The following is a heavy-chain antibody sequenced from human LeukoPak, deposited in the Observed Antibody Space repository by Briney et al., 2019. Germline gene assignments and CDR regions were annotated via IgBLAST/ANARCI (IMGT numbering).Heavy chain of an antibody. Sequence: ASVKVSCKASGYTFTGYYMHWVRQAPGQGLEWMGWINPNSGGTNYAQKFQGRVTMTRDTSISTVYMELSRLRSDDTAAYYCAGQICSSSSCYLYFDYWGQGTLVTVSS. CDR2: INPNSGGT. D-gene: IGHD2-2*01. CDR3: AGQICSSSSCYLYFDY. J-gene: IGHJ4*02. V-gene: IGHV1-2*02. CDR1: GYTFTGYY.